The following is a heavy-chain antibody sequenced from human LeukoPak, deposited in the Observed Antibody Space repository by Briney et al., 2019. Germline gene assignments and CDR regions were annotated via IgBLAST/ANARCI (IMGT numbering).Heavy chain of an antibody. CDR1: GYTFTGNH. D-gene: IGHD2-21*02. Sequence: ASVKVSCKASGYTFTGNHMHWVRQAPGQGLEWMGWINPNSGGTNYAQKFQGRVIMTRDTSISTAYMEMRRLGSADTAVYYCARGGSTDSIHSCGGNCYFLDYWGQGTLVTVSS. V-gene: IGHV1-2*02. J-gene: IGHJ4*02. CDR3: ARGGSTDSIHSCGGNCYFLDY. CDR2: INPNSGGT.